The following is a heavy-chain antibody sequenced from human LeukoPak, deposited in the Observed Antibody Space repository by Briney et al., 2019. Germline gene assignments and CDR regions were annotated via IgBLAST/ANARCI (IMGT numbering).Heavy chain of an antibody. CDR2: IKHDGSEK. J-gene: IGHJ4*02. Sequence: PGGSLRLPCAASGFTFSNYWMSWVRQPPGKGLEWVANIKHDGSEKYCVDSVEGRFTISRDNAKNSLHLQMNSLRAGDTAVYYCARLGTAEGTLEDYWGQGTLVTVSS. D-gene: IGHD6-13*01. CDR1: GFTFSNYW. V-gene: IGHV3-7*01. CDR3: ARLGTAEGTLEDY.